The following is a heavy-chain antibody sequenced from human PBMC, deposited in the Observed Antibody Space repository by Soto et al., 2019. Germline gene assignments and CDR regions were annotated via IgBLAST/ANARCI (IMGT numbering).Heavy chain of an antibody. J-gene: IGHJ4*02. CDR3: ARSIGGSSYYPPDY. CDR1: GFTFSGYG. V-gene: IGHV3-30*03. CDR2: LANDGSYQ. Sequence: QVQLVESGGGVVQPGGSLRLSCAASGFTFSGYGMHWVRQSPGEGLEWVAILANDGSYQYYAESVKGRFTISRDNYKNTLYLQMDSLRPEDTAVYYCARSIGGSSYYPPDYWGQGTLVTVSS. D-gene: IGHD2-15*01.